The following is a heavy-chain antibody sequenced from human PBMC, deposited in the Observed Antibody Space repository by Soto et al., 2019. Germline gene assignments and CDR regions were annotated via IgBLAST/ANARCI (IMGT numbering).Heavy chain of an antibody. CDR3: ARDVLPSTYYSDGGSRGRCDN. CDR2: INPSGGST. D-gene: IGHD2-15*01. J-gene: IGHJ4*02. CDR1: GYPFSNYY. V-gene: IGHV1-46*01. Sequence: QVQLVQPGAEVKTPGASVTLSCKASGYPFSNYYVHWVRQAPGQGLEWMGIINPSGGSTSYAQKFQGRVTMTRDTSTSTVYMELSSLRSEDTAVYYCARDVLPSTYYSDGGSRGRCDNWGQGTLVTVSS.